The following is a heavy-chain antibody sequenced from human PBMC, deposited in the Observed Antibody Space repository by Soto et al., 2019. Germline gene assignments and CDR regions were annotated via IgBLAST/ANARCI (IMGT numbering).Heavy chain of an antibody. V-gene: IGHV4-59*01. CDR2: IYYSGST. D-gene: IGHD3-3*01. CDR3: ARAGQNDYDFWSGYPKTKYFDY. J-gene: IGHJ4*02. CDR1: GGSISGFY. Sequence: SETLSLTCTVSGGSISGFYWSWIRQPPGKGLEWIGYIYYSGSTNYNPSLKSRVTISVDTSKNQFSLKLSSVTAADTAVYYCARAGQNDYDFWSGYPKTKYFDYWGQGTLVTV.